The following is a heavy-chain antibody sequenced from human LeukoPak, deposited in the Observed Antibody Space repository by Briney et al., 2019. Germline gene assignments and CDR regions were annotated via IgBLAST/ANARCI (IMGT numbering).Heavy chain of an antibody. D-gene: IGHD6-13*01. J-gene: IGHJ4*02. CDR2: IYYSGST. CDR3: ARGPYSSSWFIDY. CDR1: GGSISSYY. Sequence: PSETLSLTCTVSGGSISSYYWSWIRQPPGKGLEGIGYIYYSGSTNYNPSLKSRVTISVDTSKNQFSLKLSSVTAADTAVYYCARGPYSSSWFIDYWGQGTLVTVSS. V-gene: IGHV4-59*01.